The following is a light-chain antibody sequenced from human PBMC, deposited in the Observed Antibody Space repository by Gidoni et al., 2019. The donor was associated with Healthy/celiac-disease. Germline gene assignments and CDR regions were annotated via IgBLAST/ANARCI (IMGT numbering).Light chain of an antibody. CDR1: QSVLYSSNNKNY. CDR2: WAS. V-gene: IGKV4-1*01. J-gene: IGKJ1*01. CDR3: QQYYSTPRT. Sequence: IVMTQSPDSLAVSLGERATINCKSSQSVLYSSNNKNYLAWYQQKPGQPPKLLIYWASTRESGVPDRFSGSGSGTDFTLTISSLQAEEVAVYYCQQYYSTPRTFGQGTKVEIK.